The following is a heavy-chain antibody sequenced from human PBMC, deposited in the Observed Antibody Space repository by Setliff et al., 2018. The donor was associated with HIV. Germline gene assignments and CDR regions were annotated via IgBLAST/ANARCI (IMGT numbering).Heavy chain of an antibody. V-gene: IGHV4-61*08. CDR2: IYYSGST. J-gene: IGHJ3*02. CDR3: ARFPLLHKNAFDI. CDR1: GGSISSGGYY. Sequence: SETLSLTCTVSGGSISSGGYYWSWIRQHPGKGLEWIGHIYYSGSTNYNPSLKSRVTISVDTSRNQFSLNLSSVTAADTAVYFCARFPLLHKNAFDIWGQGTMGTVSS. D-gene: IGHD2-15*01.